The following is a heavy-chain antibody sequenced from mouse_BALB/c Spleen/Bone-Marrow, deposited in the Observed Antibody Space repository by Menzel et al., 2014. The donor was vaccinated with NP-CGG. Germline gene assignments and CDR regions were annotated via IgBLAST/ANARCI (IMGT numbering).Heavy chain of an antibody. V-gene: IGHV1-54*03. J-gene: IGHJ3*01. CDR2: INPGSGGT. Sequence: QVQLQQSGAELVRPGTSVKVSCKASGYAFTNYLIGWVKQRPGQGLEWIGVINPGSGGTNYNEKFKGKATLTADKSSSTAYMQLSSLTSDDSAVYFCARSRTGFAYWGQGTLVTVSA. CDR3: ARSRTGFAY. CDR1: GYAFTNYL.